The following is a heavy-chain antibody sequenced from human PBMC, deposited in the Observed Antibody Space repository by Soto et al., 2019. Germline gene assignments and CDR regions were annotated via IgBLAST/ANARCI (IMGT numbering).Heavy chain of an antibody. CDR1: GFSISTYG. D-gene: IGHD1-1*01. CDR3: ARWNGYGDS. Sequence: GGSLRLSCAASGFSISTYGVTWVRQAPGKGLEWVSGFSGSSGNTYYADSVKGRFTISRDNSKNTVYLQMNSLRAEDTAVYYCARWNGYGDSWGQGTLVTVSS. V-gene: IGHV3-23*01. CDR2: FSGSSGNT. J-gene: IGHJ4*02.